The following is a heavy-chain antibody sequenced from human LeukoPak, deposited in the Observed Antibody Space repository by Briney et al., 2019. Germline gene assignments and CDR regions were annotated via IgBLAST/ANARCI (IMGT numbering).Heavy chain of an antibody. CDR3: GRDPKLGIRGYTYGYIDY. J-gene: IGHJ4*02. V-gene: IGHV7-4-1*02. Sequence: ASVKVSCRTSGYTFTSYAISWVRQAPGQGLEWMGWINTNTGNPTYAQGFTGRYAFSLDTSVSTAYLQISGLQADDTAVYYCGRDPKLGIRGYTYGYIDYWGQGTLVTVSS. D-gene: IGHD5-18*01. CDR2: INTNTGNP. CDR1: GYTFTSYA.